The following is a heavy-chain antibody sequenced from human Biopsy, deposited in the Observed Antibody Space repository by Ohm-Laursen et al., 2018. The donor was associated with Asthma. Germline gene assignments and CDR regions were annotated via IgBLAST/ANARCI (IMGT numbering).Heavy chain of an antibody. CDR2: IHHSGTS. CDR1: GDSITSGGCC. J-gene: IGHJ6*02. Sequence: SETLSLTCTVSGDSITSGGCCWNWIRQHPGKGLEWIGYIHHSGTSYFNPSLKSRVSFSRDTSKNQFSLRLSSVTAADTAMYYCARIPRRSGSYFVDYWGQGTTVTVSS. CDR3: ARIPRRSGSYFVDY. V-gene: IGHV4-31*03. D-gene: IGHD3-22*01.